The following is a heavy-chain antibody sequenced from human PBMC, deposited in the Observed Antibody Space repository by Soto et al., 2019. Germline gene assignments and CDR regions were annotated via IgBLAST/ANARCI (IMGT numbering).Heavy chain of an antibody. V-gene: IGHV4-59*01. J-gene: IGHJ4*02. CDR1: GGSISSYY. CDR3: ARAPRWLRFDYYFDY. Sequence: SETLSLTCTVSGGSISSYYWSWIRQPPGKGLEWIGYIYYSGSTNYNPSLKSRVTISVDTSKNQFSLKLSSVTAADTAVYYCARAPRWLRFDYYFDYWGQGTLVTVSS. CDR2: IYYSGST. D-gene: IGHD5-12*01.